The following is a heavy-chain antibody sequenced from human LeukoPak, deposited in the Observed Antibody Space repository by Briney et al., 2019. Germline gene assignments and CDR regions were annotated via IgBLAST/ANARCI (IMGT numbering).Heavy chain of an antibody. CDR3: AKDAYCGGDCYSDNWFDP. V-gene: IGHV3-30*18. CDR2: ISYDGSNK. CDR1: GLTFSSYG. J-gene: IGHJ5*02. Sequence: GGSLRLSCAASGLTFSSYGMHWVRQAPGKGLEWVAVISYDGSNKYYADSVKGRFTISRDNSKNTLYLQMNSLRAEDTAVYYCAKDAYCGGDCYSDNWFDPWAREPWSPSPQ. D-gene: IGHD2-21*02.